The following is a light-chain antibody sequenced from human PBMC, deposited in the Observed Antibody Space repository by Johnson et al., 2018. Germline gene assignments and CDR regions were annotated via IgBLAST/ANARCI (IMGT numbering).Light chain of an antibody. Sequence: QSVLTQPPSVSAAPGQKVTISCSGSSSNIGNNYVSWYQQLPGTAPKLLIYENNKRPSGIPDRFSGSKSGTSATLGITGLQTGAEADYYCGTWDSLLSAGNVFGTGTKVTVL. CDR1: SSNIGNNY. V-gene: IGLV1-51*02. CDR3: GTWDSLLSAGNV. CDR2: ENN. J-gene: IGLJ1*01.